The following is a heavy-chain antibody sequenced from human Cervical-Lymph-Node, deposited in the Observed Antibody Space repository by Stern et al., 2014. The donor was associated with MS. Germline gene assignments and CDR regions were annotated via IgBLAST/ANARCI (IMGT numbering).Heavy chain of an antibody. Sequence: VQLVQSGAEVKKPGSSVRVSCKASGGTFSSYAISRVLQAPGQGLEWMGGIIPMFGTANYAQKFQGRVTITADDSTTTAYMEVSSLRSEDTAVYYCASSVGELTPEAVWGQGTTVTVFS. V-gene: IGHV1-69*01. CDR1: GGTFSSYA. D-gene: IGHD3-10*01. CDR3: ASSVGELTPEAV. J-gene: IGHJ6*02. CDR2: IIPMFGTA.